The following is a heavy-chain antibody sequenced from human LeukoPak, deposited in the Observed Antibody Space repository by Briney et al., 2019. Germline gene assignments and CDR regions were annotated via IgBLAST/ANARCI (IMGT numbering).Heavy chain of an antibody. V-gene: IGHV3-30-3*01. Sequence: GGSLRLSCAASGFTFSSYAMHWVRQAPGKGLEWVAVISYDGSNKYYADSVKGRFTISRDNSKNTLYLQMNSLRAEDTAVYYCARDYGVAFDYWGQGTLVTVSS. CDR1: GFTFSSYA. CDR2: ISYDGSNK. J-gene: IGHJ4*02. D-gene: IGHD4-17*01. CDR3: ARDYGVAFDY.